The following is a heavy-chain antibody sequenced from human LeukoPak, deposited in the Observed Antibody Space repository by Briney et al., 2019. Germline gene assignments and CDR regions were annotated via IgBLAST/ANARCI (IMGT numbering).Heavy chain of an antibody. CDR2: IYYSGST. J-gene: IGHJ4*02. CDR1: GGSISSGGYY. V-gene: IGHV4-31*03. Sequence: SETLSLTCTVSGGSISSGGYYWSWIRQHPGKGLEWIGYIYYSGSTYYNPSLKSRVTISVDTSKNQFSLKLSSVTAADTAVYYCARDLKMSGSYYFDYWGQGTLVTVSS. CDR3: ARDLKMSGSYYFDY. D-gene: IGHD1-26*01.